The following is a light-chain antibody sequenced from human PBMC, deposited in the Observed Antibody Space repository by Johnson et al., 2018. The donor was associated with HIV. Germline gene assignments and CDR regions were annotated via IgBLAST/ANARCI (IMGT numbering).Light chain of an antibody. J-gene: IGLJ1*01. Sequence: QSVLTQPPSVSAAPGQKVTISCSGSSSNIGNNYVSWYQQLPGRAPKLLIYDNNKRPSGIPDRFSGSKSGTSATLGITGLQTGDEADHYCGTWDSSLSAFVFGTGTNVSVL. CDR2: DNN. CDR3: GTWDSSLSAFV. CDR1: SSNIGNNY. V-gene: IGLV1-51*01.